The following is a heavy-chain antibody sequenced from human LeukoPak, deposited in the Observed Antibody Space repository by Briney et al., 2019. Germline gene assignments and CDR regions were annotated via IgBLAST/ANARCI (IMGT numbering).Heavy chain of an antibody. J-gene: IGHJ4*02. CDR1: GFTFSSYS. D-gene: IGHD2-15*01. Sequence: TGGSLRLSCAASGFTFSSYSMNWVRQAPGKGLEWVSSISSSSSYIYYADSVKGRFTISRDNAKNSLYLQMNSLRAEDTAVYYCARVMKGYCSGGSCYSDTADDYWGQGTLVTVSS. CDR3: ARVMKGYCSGGSCYSDTADDY. V-gene: IGHV3-21*01. CDR2: ISSSSSYI.